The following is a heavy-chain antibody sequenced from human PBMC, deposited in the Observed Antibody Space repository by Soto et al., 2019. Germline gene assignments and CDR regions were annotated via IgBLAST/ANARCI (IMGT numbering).Heavy chain of an antibody. CDR1: EFTFSGRS. Sequence: EVKLVESGGGLVQPGGSLRLSCAASEFTFSGRSWHWVRQAPGKGLVWVSGIDKVGTDSTYADSVKGRFTSSRDNAKNTVYLQINSLRVEDTAVYYCARGWFGPDVWGKGTTVNVSS. CDR3: ARGWFGPDV. V-gene: IGHV3-74*01. D-gene: IGHD3-10*01. J-gene: IGHJ6*03. CDR2: IDKVGTDS.